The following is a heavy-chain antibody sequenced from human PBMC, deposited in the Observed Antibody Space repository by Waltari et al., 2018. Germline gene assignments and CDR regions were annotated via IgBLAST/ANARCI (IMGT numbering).Heavy chain of an antibody. CDR1: GFTVSSNY. V-gene: IGHV3-53*01. D-gene: IGHD5-12*01. J-gene: IGHJ6*02. CDR3: ARGTHRAPRWLPTRRYYYYGMDV. Sequence: EVQLVESGGGLIQPGGSLRLSCAASGFTVSSNYMSWVRQAPGTGLEWVSVIYSGGSTNYADAGKGLCTMSRDNAKNTLYRQMNSLRAEDTAVYYCARGTHRAPRWLPTRRYYYYGMDVWGQGTTVTVSS. CDR2: IYSGGST.